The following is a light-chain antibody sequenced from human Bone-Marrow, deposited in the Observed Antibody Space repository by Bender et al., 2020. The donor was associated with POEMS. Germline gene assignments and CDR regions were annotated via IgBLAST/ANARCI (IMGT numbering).Light chain of an antibody. J-gene: IGLJ1*01. V-gene: IGLV2-11*01. CDR3: CSYTSSGTYV. CDR1: SGDVGAYKY. Sequence: QSDLTQPRSVSGSLGQSVTISCIGSSGDVGAYKYVSWYQQLPGKVPKLLIYDVTERPSGVPSRFSGSKSGNTASLTISGLQTEDDSHYYCCSYTSSGTYVFGTGTKVAVL. CDR2: DVT.